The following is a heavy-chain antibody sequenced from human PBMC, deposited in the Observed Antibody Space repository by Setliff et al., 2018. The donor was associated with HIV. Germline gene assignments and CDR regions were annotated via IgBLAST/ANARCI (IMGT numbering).Heavy chain of an antibody. CDR2: ISAYNGNT. Sequence: ASVKVSCKASGYTFTSYGISWVRQAPGQGREWMGWISAYNGNTNYAQKLQGRVTMTTDTSTSTAYMELRSLRSDDTAVYYCARYASYTSDWREAFDIWGQGTMVTVSS. D-gene: IGHD6-19*01. V-gene: IGHV1-18*01. CDR3: ARYASYTSDWREAFDI. CDR1: GYTFTSYG. J-gene: IGHJ3*02.